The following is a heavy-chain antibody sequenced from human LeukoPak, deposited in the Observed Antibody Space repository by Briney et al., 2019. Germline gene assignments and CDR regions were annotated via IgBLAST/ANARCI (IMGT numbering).Heavy chain of an antibody. D-gene: IGHD5-24*01. Sequence: GGSLRLSCAASGFTVSSNYMSWVRQAPGKGLEWVSVIYSGGSTYYADSVKGRFTISRDNSENTLYLQMNSLRAEDAAVYYCARDRPYKGFDYWGQGTLVTVSS. V-gene: IGHV3-53*01. CDR2: IYSGGST. CDR3: ARDRPYKGFDY. J-gene: IGHJ4*02. CDR1: GFTVSSNY.